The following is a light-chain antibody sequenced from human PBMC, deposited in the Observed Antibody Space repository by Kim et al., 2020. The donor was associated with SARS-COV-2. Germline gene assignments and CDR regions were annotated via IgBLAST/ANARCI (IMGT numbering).Light chain of an antibody. Sequence: ATTGARVTISCRASQVISSYLAWYQRKPGKAPKLLIYAASTLQSGVPSRFSGSGSGTDFTLTISCLQSEDFATYYCQQYYSYPGTFGQGTKVDIK. CDR1: QVISSY. V-gene: IGKV1-8*01. J-gene: IGKJ1*01. CDR2: AAS. CDR3: QQYYSYPGT.